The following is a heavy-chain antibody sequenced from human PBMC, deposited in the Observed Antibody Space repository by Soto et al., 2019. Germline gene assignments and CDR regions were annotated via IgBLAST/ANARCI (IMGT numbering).Heavy chain of an antibody. D-gene: IGHD3-10*01. CDR1: GGTFSSYT. V-gene: IGHV1-69*04. Sequence: SVKVSCKASGGTFSSYTISWVRQAPGQGLEWMGRIIPILGIANYAQKFQGRVTITADKSTSTAYMELSSLRSEDTAVYYCARDETFDVVYYYGSGSYFPTILLPDYWGQGTLVTVSS. CDR3: ARDETFDVVYYYGSGSYFPTILLPDY. CDR2: IIPILGIA. J-gene: IGHJ4*02.